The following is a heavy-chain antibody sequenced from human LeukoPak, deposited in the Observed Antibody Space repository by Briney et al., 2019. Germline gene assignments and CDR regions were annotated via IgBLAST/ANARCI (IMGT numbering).Heavy chain of an antibody. CDR3: ARDSGVGPCLFCSGFDI. J-gene: IGHJ3*02. CDR2: INQDGSEK. D-gene: IGHD2-15*01. Sequence: PGGSLRLSCAASGFTFSSYSMSWVRQAPGKGLEWVANINQDGSEKYYVDSLKGRFTISRDNAKNSLYLQMNSLRAEDTAVYYCARDSGVGPCLFCSGFDIWGQGTMVTVSS. CDR1: GFTFSSYS. V-gene: IGHV3-7*01.